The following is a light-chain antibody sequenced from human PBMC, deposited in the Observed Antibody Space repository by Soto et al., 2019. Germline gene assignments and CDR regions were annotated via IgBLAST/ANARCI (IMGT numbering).Light chain of an antibody. CDR1: SSDFDPYNY. CDR3: SSYGGSNTVV. V-gene: IGLV2-8*01. J-gene: IGLJ2*01. Sequence: QSVLTQPPSASGSPGQSVTISCTGTSSDFDPYNYVSWYQQHPGKAPKVIIYEVTKRPSGVPDRFSGSKSGNTASLTVSGLQTEDEADYYCSSYGGSNTVVFGGGTKLTVL. CDR2: EVT.